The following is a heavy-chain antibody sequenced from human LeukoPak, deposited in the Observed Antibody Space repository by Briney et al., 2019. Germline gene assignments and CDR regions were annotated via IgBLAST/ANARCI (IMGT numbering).Heavy chain of an antibody. D-gene: IGHD1-26*01. CDR3: ARRSDSGSDDGEDYFDY. Sequence: SETLSLACTVSGGSIYSTSFYWGWVRQPPGKGLEWIGSMYYDGSTYYNPSLKSRVNISVDMSKNHFSLKLTSVTAADTAVYFCARRSDSGSDDGEDYFDYWGQGTLVTVSS. V-gene: IGHV4-39*02. CDR1: GGSIYSTSFY. J-gene: IGHJ4*02. CDR2: MYYDGST.